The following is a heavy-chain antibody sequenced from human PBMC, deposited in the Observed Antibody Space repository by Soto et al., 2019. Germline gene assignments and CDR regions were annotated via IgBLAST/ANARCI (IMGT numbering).Heavy chain of an antibody. V-gene: IGHV4-59*01. D-gene: IGHD2-21*02. Sequence: QVQLQESGPGLVKPSETLSLTCTVSGGSISSYYWSWIRQPPGKGLGWIGYIYYSGSTNYNPSLKSRVTISVDTSKNQFSLKLSSGTAADTAVYYCARFATAIRGGYFDYWGQGTLVTVSS. CDR3: ARFATAIRGGYFDY. CDR2: IYYSGST. J-gene: IGHJ4*02. CDR1: GGSISSYY.